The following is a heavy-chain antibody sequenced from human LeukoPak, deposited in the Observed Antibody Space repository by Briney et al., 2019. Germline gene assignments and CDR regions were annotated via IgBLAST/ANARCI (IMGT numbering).Heavy chain of an antibody. CDR2: INQDGSKE. CDR3: VRDGGVSGYDLLDY. V-gene: IGHV3-7*01. Sequence: GGPLRLSCAASGFTFSNYWMTWVRQAPGKGLEWVAHINQDGSKEYYMDPVKARFTISRDNAKNSLSLQMNSLRAEDTAVYYCVRDGGVSGYDLLDYWGQGTLVTVSS. J-gene: IGHJ4*02. CDR1: GFTFSNYW. D-gene: IGHD5-12*01.